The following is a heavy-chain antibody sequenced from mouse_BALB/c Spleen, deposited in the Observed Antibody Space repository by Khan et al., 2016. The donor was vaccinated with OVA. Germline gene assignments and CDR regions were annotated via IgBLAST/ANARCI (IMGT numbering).Heavy chain of an antibody. Sequence: EVQLQESGPGLVKPSQSLSLTCTVTGYSITSNYAWNWIRQFPGNKLEWMGYISYSGSTSYNTSFNSRISITRDTSKNQFFLQLNSVTTEDTATYYCARSNYYGYAMGYWGQGTSVTVSS. CDR3: ARSNYYGYAMGY. V-gene: IGHV3-2*02. D-gene: IGHD1-1*01. CDR1: GYSITSNYA. CDR2: ISYSGST. J-gene: IGHJ4*01.